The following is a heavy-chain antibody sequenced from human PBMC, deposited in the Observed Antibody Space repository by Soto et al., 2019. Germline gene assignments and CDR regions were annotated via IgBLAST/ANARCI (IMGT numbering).Heavy chain of an antibody. CDR3: ARSQTTVTSYDH. J-gene: IGHJ4*02. Sequence: SETLSLTCAVSGGSISSGGYSWSWIRQPPGKGLEWIGYIYHSGSTYYNPSLKSRVTISVDRSKNQFSLKLSSVTAADTAVYYCARSQTTVTSYDHWGQGTLVTVSS. CDR1: GGSISSGGYS. CDR2: IYHSGST. V-gene: IGHV4-30-2*01. D-gene: IGHD4-17*01.